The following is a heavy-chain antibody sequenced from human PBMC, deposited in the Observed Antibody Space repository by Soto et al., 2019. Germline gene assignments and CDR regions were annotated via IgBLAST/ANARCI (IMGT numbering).Heavy chain of an antibody. V-gene: IGHV3-9*01. CDR2: ISWNSGSI. CDR1: GFTFDDYA. D-gene: IGHD3-10*01. CDR3: AKENQWGTGSGSYLFDY. Sequence: EVQLVESGGGLVQPGRSLRLSCAASGFTFDDYAMHWVRQAPGKGLEWVSGISWNSGSIGYADSVKGRFTISRDNAKNSLYLQMNSLRAEDTALYYCAKENQWGTGSGSYLFDYWGQGTLVTVSS. J-gene: IGHJ4*02.